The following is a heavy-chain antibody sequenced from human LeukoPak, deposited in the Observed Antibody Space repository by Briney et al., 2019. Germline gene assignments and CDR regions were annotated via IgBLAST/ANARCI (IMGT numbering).Heavy chain of an antibody. CDR3: AKGEPSFVGATNHFGY. J-gene: IGHJ4*02. Sequence: GGSLRLSCAASGFTFSSYAMSWVRQAPGKGLEWVSGISGTGGSTYYADSVKGRFTISRDNSKNTLYLQMNSLTAEDTAVYYCAKGEPSFVGATNHFGYWGQGTLVTVSS. D-gene: IGHD1-26*01. CDR1: GFTFSSYA. V-gene: IGHV3-23*01. CDR2: ISGTGGST.